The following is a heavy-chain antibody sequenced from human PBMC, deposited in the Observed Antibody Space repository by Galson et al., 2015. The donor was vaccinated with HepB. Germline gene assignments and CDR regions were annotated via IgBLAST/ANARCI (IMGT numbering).Heavy chain of an antibody. V-gene: IGHV3-30*02. CDR3: AKDFYGSGSLFDY. D-gene: IGHD3-10*01. CDR2: IRFDGSDQ. CDR1: GFVFRSYA. J-gene: IGHJ4*02. Sequence: SLRLSCAASGFVFRSYAMHWVRQAPGKGLEWVAFIRFDGSDQFYADSVKGRFSISRDNSKSTLYLQMNSVRPDDTAVYYCAKDFYGSGSLFDYWGQGNLVTVSS.